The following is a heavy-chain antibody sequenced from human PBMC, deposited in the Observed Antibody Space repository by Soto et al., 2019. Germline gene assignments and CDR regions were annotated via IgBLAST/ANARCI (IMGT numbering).Heavy chain of an antibody. CDR3: ARRGRYCSSTSCYLPGIYFDY. V-gene: IGHV2-5*02. J-gene: IGHJ4*02. CDR1: GFSLSTSGVG. D-gene: IGHD2-2*01. CDR2: IYWDDDK. Sequence: ESGPTLVNPTQTLTLTCTFSGFSLSTSGVGVGWIRQPPGKALEWLALIYWDDDKRYSPSLKSRLTITKDTSKNQVVLTMTNMDPVDTATYYCARRGRYCSSTSCYLPGIYFDYWGQGTLVTVSS.